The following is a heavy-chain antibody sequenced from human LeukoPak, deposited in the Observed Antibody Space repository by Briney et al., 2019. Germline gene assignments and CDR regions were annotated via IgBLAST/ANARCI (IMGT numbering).Heavy chain of an antibody. CDR3: ARERYYYDSSGYYPKYYYYGMDV. J-gene: IGHJ6*02. D-gene: IGHD3-22*01. CDR2: IIPIFGTA. CDR1: GYTFTSYG. Sequence: SVKVSCKASGYTFTSYGISWVRQAPGQGLEWMGGIIPIFGTANYAQKFQGRVTITADESTSTAYMELSSLRSGDTAVYYCARERYYYDSSGYYPKYYYYGMDVWGQGTTVTVSS. V-gene: IGHV1-69*13.